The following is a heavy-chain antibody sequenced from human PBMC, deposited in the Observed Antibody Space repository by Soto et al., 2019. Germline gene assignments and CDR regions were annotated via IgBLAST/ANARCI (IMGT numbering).Heavy chain of an antibody. CDR1: GGSISSGDYY. D-gene: IGHD6-13*01. V-gene: IGHV4-30-4*01. CDR3: ARGELAAAGTFDY. CDR2: IYYSGST. Sequence: SLTCTVSGGSISSGDYYWSWIRQPPGKGLEWIGYIYYSGSTYYNPSLKSRVTISVDTSKNQFSLKLSSVTAADTAVYYCARGELAAAGTFDYWGQGTLVTVSS. J-gene: IGHJ4*02.